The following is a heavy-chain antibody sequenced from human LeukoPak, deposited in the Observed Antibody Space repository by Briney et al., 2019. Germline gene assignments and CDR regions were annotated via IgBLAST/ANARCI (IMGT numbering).Heavy chain of an antibody. CDR2: IWYAGSEK. J-gene: IGHJ6*02. D-gene: IGHD3-3*01. CDR3: ARHFGVISKGVYYYYYGLDV. CDR1: GFTFSNDG. Sequence: GRCLRLSRVASGFTFSNDGMHWVRHAPGKGLDWGAVIWYAGSEKKYAQPVKGRFTIPRDNSKSSLYLHMNSLSAEDTAVYYCARHFGVISKGVYYYYYGLDVWGQGTTVTVS. V-gene: IGHV3-33*01.